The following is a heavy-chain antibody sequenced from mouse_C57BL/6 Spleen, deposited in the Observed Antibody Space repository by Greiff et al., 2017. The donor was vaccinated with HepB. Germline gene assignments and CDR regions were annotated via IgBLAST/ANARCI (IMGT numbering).Heavy chain of an antibody. CDR2: ISSGSSTI. V-gene: IGHV5-17*01. D-gene: IGHD2-4*01. CDR3: AREITRYYAMDY. J-gene: IGHJ4*01. CDR1: GFTFSDYG. Sequence: EVKVEESGGGLVKPGGSLKLSCAASGFTFSDYGMHWVRQAPEKGLEWVAYISSGSSTIYYADTVKGRFTISRDNAKNTLFLQMTSLRSEDTAMYYCAREITRYYAMDYWGQGTSVTVSS.